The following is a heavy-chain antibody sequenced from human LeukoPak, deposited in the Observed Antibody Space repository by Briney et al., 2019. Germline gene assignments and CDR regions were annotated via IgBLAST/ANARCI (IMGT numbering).Heavy chain of an antibody. CDR2: IIPILGTA. CDR3: ASVPSGYCSGGSCYYDY. CDR1: GGTLSSYA. V-gene: IGHV1-69*11. D-gene: IGHD2-15*01. J-gene: IGHJ4*02. Sequence: PRASVKVTCKASGGTLSSYAISWVRQAPGQGLEWMGRIIPILGTANYAQKFQGRVTITTDESTSTAYMELSSLRSEDTAVYYCASVPSGYCSGGSCYYDYWGQGTLVTVSS.